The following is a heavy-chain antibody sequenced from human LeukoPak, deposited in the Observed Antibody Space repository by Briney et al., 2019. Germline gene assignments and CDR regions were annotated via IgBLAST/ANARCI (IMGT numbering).Heavy chain of an antibody. D-gene: IGHD6-19*01. Sequence: GASVKVSCKASGYTFTGYYMHWVRQAPGQGLEWMGWINPNSGGTNYAQKFQGRVTMTRDTSISTAYMELSSLKASDTAMYYCARHGESGWYTWTWFDYWGQGTLVTVSS. V-gene: IGHV1-2*02. CDR3: ARHGESGWYTWTWFDY. J-gene: IGHJ4*02. CDR1: GYTFTGYY. CDR2: INPNSGGT.